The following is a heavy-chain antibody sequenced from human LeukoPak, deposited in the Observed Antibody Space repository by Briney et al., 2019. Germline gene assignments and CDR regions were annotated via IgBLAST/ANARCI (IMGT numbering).Heavy chain of an antibody. Sequence: GGSLRLSCAASGFIFSSYGLHWVRQAPGKGLEWVALITYDGYYKYYSDSVKGRFTISSDTSKNTLSLQMNSLRAEDTAVYYCARDLSPVVRASPMGYWGQGTLVTVSS. CDR2: ITYDGYYK. CDR1: GFIFSSYG. D-gene: IGHD3-10*01. CDR3: ARDLSPVVRASPMGY. J-gene: IGHJ4*02. V-gene: IGHV3-30*03.